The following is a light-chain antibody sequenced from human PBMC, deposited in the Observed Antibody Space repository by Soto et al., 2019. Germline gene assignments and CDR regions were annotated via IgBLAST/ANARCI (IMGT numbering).Light chain of an antibody. J-gene: IGKJ4*01. Sequence: DIQMTQSPSSLSASVGDRVTITCRASQSISSYLNWYQQKPGKAPKLLIDAASSLQSGVPSRFSGSGSGTDVTLTISSLQPEDFATYYCQQSYSTPPAFGGGTKVEIK. CDR2: AAS. V-gene: IGKV1-39*01. CDR1: QSISSY. CDR3: QQSYSTPPA.